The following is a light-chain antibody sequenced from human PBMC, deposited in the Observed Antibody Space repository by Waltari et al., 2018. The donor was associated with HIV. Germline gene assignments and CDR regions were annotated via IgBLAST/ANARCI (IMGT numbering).Light chain of an antibody. V-gene: IGLV1-47*01. CDR1: SSNIGTKN. CDR2: RSN. CDR3: AAWDDSLSGHVV. Sequence: QSVLTQPPSASGTPGQRVTISCSGSSSNIGTKNLYWYQQVPGTTPRRLIYRSNQRPAGVPDRLSGSKSGTSASLASNGLRSEDEADYYCAAWDDSLSGHVVFGGGTKLTVL. J-gene: IGLJ2*01.